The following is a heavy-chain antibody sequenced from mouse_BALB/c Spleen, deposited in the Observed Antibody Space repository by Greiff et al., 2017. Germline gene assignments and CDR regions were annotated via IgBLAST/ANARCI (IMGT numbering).Heavy chain of an antibody. V-gene: IGHV1-5*01. J-gene: IGHJ4*01. CDR2: IYPGNSDT. D-gene: IGHD2-4*01. CDR3: TKGGITTRYAMDY. CDR1: GYTFTSYW. Sequence: EVQLQQSGTVLARPGASVKMSCKASGYTFTSYWMHWVKQRPGQGLEWIGAIYPGNSDTSYNQKFKGKAKLTAVTSTSTAYMELSSLTNEDSAVYYCTKGGITTRYAMDYWGQGTSVTVSS.